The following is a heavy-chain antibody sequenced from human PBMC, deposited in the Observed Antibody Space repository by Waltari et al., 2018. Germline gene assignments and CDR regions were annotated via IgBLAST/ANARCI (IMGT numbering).Heavy chain of an antibody. D-gene: IGHD1-26*01. CDR3: ARDPLSGSYFEHDAFDI. Sequence: EVQLVESGGGLVQPGGSLRLSCAASGFTFSSYSMNWVRPDPGKGLEWVSYISSSSSTIYYADSVKGRFTISRDNAKNSLYLQMNSLRAEDTAVYYCARDPLSGSYFEHDAFDIWGQGTMVTVSS. CDR1: GFTFSSYS. CDR2: ISSSSSTI. J-gene: IGHJ3*02. V-gene: IGHV3-48*04.